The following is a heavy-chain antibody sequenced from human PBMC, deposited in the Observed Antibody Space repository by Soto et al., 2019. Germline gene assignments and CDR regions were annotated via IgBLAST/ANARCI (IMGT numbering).Heavy chain of an antibody. CDR1: GDSLTSSD. CDR3: TRVHCSINSCYGGYCYYLDV. J-gene: IGHJ6*03. D-gene: IGHD2-2*01. V-gene: IGHV1-18*01. CDR2: NSYYNGNT. Sequence: GASVQVSSKASGDSLTSSDSGWLRQEPKKKGEGMGWNSYYNGNTNYEQKLKSRVTITTDTYKSQASMKLRRVSAEDTAVYYCTRVHCSINSCYGGYCYYLDVWGKGTTVTVSS.